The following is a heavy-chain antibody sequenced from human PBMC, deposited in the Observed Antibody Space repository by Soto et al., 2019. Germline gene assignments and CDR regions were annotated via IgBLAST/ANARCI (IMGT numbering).Heavy chain of an antibody. Sequence: SETLSLTCTVSGGSISSSSYYWGWIRQPPGKGLEWIGNVYYGGSTYYNPSLKSRVTISVETSKSQFSLKLSSVTAADTAVYYCAGGDYYHSSGYYFYYYTMDVWGQGTTVTSP. J-gene: IGHJ6*02. V-gene: IGHV4-39*01. CDR1: GGSISSSSYY. D-gene: IGHD3-22*01. CDR2: VYYGGST. CDR3: AGGDYYHSSGYYFYYYTMDV.